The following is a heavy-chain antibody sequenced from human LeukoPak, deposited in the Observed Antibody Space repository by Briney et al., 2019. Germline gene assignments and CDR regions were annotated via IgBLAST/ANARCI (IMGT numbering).Heavy chain of an antibody. J-gene: IGHJ4*02. CDR2: ISGSGGST. CDR1: GFTFSSYA. Sequence: GGSLRLSCAASGFTFSSYAMSWVRQAPGKGLEWVSAISGSGGSTYYADSVRGRFTISRDNSKNTLYLQMNSLRAEDTAVYYCAKGDYDSSGYKDYWGQGTLVTVSS. D-gene: IGHD3-22*01. CDR3: AKGDYDSSGYKDY. V-gene: IGHV3-23*01.